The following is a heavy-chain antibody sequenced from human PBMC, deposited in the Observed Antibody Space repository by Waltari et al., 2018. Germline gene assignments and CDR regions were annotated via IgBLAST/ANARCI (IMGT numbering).Heavy chain of an antibody. D-gene: IGHD3-10*01. Sequence: QVQLQESGPGLVKPSETLSLTCTVSGCSISRYYWSWIRLPPGKGLEWIGDIYYSGSTNYNPSLKSRVTISVDTSKNQFSLKLSSVTAADTAVYYCARNPGGPLLWFGNVDVWGQGTTVTVSS. J-gene: IGHJ6*02. V-gene: IGHV4-59*01. CDR1: GCSISRYY. CDR2: IYYSGST. CDR3: ARNPGGPLLWFGNVDV.